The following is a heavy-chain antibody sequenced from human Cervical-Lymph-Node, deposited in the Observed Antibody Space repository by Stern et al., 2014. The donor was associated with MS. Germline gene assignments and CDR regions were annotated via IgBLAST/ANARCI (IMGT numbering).Heavy chain of an antibody. CDR2: INTRTGNP. D-gene: IGHD6-13*01. CDR1: GSPFTASS. V-gene: IGHV7-4-1*02. Sequence: QVQLVQSGSELKQPGASVTVSCRVSGSPFTASSISWVRQAPGRGLEWMGWINTRTGNPTYALDFTGRFVYSLDTSVSAAVLQISSLKADDTAVYYCARSQPFSYWGQGTRVTGSP. J-gene: IGHJ4*02. CDR3: ARSQPFSY.